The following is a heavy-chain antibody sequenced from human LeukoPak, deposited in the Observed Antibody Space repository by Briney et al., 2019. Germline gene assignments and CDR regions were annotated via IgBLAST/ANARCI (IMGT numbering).Heavy chain of an antibody. CDR2: ITWNSGGI. D-gene: IGHD2-15*01. CDR1: GFTFDDYA. V-gene: IGHV3-9*01. J-gene: IGHJ3*02. CDR3: AKAVGVASLVVDALHI. Sequence: GRSLRLSCEASGFTFDDYAMHWVRQVPGKGLGWVSGITWNSGGIVYAHSVKGRSTISRDNATNSLHLRRNSLRDQDTALYFFAKAVGVASLVVDALHIWGKGTMVTVSS.